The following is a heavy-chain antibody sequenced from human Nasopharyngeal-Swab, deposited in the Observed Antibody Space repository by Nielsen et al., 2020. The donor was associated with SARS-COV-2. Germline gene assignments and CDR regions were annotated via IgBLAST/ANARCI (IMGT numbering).Heavy chain of an antibody. CDR2: IYSGGST. Sequence: VRQMPGEGLEWVSVIYSGGSTYYADSVKGRFTISRDNSKNTLYLQMNSLRAEDTAVYYCARDKGGNSPPYYFDYWGQGTLVTVSS. V-gene: IGHV3-53*01. J-gene: IGHJ4*02. D-gene: IGHD4-23*01. CDR3: ARDKGGNSPPYYFDY.